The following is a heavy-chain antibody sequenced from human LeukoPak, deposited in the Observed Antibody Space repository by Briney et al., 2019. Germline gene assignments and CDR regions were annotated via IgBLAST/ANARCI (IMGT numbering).Heavy chain of an antibody. Sequence: SETLSLTCAVYGGSFSGYYWSWIRQPPGKGLEWIGEINHSGSTNYNPSLKSRVTISVDTSKNQFSLKLSSVTAADTAVYYCARGKRWLQLDTFDYWGQGTLVTVSS. D-gene: IGHD5-24*01. CDR1: GGSFSGYY. CDR3: ARGKRWLQLDTFDY. CDR2: INHSGST. V-gene: IGHV4-34*01. J-gene: IGHJ4*02.